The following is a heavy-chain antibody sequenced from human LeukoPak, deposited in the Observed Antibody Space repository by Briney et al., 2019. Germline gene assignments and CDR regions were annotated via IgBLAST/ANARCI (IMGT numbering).Heavy chain of an antibody. CDR1: CGSISSGGYY. D-gene: IGHD1-1*01. CDR3: ARGTERASWFDP. V-gene: IGHV4-31*03. CDR2: IYYSGST. J-gene: IGHJ5*02. Sequence: PSQTLSLTCTVSCGSISSGGYYWSWIRQRPGKGLEWIGYIYYSGSTYYNPSLKSRVTISVDTSKNQFSLKLSSVTAADTAVHYCARGTERASWFDPWGQGTLVTVSS.